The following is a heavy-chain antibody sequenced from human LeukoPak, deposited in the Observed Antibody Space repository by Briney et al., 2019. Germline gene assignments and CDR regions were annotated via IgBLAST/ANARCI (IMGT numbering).Heavy chain of an antibody. CDR3: ARESLNGDLDY. J-gene: IGHJ4*02. CDR2: IGSDNKP. D-gene: IGHD4-17*01. V-gene: IGHV3-69-1*01. CDR1: GFTFSAYA. Sequence: GGSLRLSCEASGFTFSAYAMTWVRQAPGQGLEWVSSIGSDNKPHCSESVKGRFAISRDNAKNSLFVQMSSLRAEDSAVYYCARESLNGDLDYWGQGTLVTVSS.